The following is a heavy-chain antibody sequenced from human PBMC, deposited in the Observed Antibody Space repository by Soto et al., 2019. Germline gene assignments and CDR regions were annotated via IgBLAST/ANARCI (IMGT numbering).Heavy chain of an antibody. D-gene: IGHD6-13*01. V-gene: IGHV1-18*01. CDR2: ISAYNGNT. CDR1: GYTFTSYD. J-gene: IGHJ5*02. Sequence: ASVKVSCKASGYTFTSYDINWVRQAPGQGLEWMGWISAYNGNTNYAQKLQGRVTMTTDTSTSTAYMELRSLRSDDTAVYYCARDGSSWYLNWFDPWGQGTLVTVSS. CDR3: ARDGSSWYLNWFDP.